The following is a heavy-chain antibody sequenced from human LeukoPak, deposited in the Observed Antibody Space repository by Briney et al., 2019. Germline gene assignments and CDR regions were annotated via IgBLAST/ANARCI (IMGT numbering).Heavy chain of an antibody. V-gene: IGHV3-9*01. D-gene: IGHD3-22*01. Sequence: PGRSLRLSCAASGFTFDDYSMHWIRQAPGKGLEWVSGISWNSGSIGYADSVKGRFTISRDNAKNSLYLQMNSLRAEHTALYYCAILNYDSSGYYRQFDYWGQGTLVTVSS. CDR3: AILNYDSSGYYRQFDY. J-gene: IGHJ4*02. CDR2: ISWNSGSI. CDR1: GFTFDDYS.